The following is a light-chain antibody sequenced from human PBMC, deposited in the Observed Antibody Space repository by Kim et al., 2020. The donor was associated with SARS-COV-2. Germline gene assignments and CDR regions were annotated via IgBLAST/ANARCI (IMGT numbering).Light chain of an antibody. Sequence: RVTISGTGNRSNIGANYDVPWYQQLPGTAPKLLIYGNTNRPSGVPDRFSGSKSGSSASLAITGLQAEDEADYFCQSYDSSLTGSVFGGGTKVTVL. J-gene: IGLJ3*02. CDR2: GNT. V-gene: IGLV1-40*01. CDR3: QSYDSSLTGSV. CDR1: RSNIGANYD.